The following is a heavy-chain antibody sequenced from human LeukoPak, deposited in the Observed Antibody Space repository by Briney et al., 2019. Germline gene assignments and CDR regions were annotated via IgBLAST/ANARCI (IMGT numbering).Heavy chain of an antibody. Sequence: PSETLSLTCTVSGGYISSYYWSWIRQPAGKGLEWIGRIYSSGSTKYSPSLVGRVTMTVDTSKNQFSLKLSSVTAADTAVYYCASTQAGIGDFDYWGQGSLVTVSS. CDR3: ASTQAGIGDFDY. CDR1: GGYISSYY. CDR2: IYSSGST. V-gene: IGHV4-4*07. D-gene: IGHD2-21*01. J-gene: IGHJ4*02.